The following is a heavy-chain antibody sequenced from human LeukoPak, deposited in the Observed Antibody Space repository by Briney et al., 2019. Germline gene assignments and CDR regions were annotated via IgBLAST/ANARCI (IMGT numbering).Heavy chain of an antibody. CDR1: GYTFTSYY. CDR2: INPNSGGT. Sequence: RASVKVSCKASGYTFTSYYMHWVRQAPGQGLEWMGRINPNSGGTNYAQKFQGRVTMTRDTSISTAYMELSRLRSDDTAVYYCATVAYYYDSSGYGDNWFDPWGQGTLVTVSS. D-gene: IGHD3-22*01. J-gene: IGHJ5*02. CDR3: ATVAYYYDSSGYGDNWFDP. V-gene: IGHV1-2*06.